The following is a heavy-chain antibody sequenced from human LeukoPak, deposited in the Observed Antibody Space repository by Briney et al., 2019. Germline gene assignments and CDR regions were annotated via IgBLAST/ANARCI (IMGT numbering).Heavy chain of an antibody. Sequence: PGRSLRLSCAASGFTFSSYGMHWVRQAPGKGLEWVAVIWYDGSNKYYADSVKGRFTISRDNSKNTLYLQMNNLRAEDTAVCYCAKDALYCSSTSCYPGYFDYWGQGTLVTVSS. CDR1: GFTFSSYG. CDR2: IWYDGSNK. J-gene: IGHJ4*02. D-gene: IGHD2-2*01. V-gene: IGHV3-33*06. CDR3: AKDALYCSSTSCYPGYFDY.